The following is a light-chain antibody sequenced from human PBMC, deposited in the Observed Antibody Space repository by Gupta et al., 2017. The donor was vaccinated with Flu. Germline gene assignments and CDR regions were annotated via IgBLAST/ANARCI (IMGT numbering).Light chain of an antibody. CDR2: AAS. V-gene: IGKV1-39*01. J-gene: IGKJ2*01. Sequence: PSSLSASVGDRVTITCRASQSITTYLNWYQQKPGKAPDLLIYAASSLQSGVPSRFSGSGSGTDFTLSISSLQPEDFATYFCQQSYSTPYTFGQGTKLEIK. CDR1: QSITTY. CDR3: QQSYSTPYT.